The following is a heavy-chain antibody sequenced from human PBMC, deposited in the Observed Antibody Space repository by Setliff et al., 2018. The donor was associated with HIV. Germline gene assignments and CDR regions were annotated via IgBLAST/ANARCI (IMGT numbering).Heavy chain of an antibody. J-gene: IGHJ4*02. Sequence: GGSLRLSCAASGFTFSSYWMHWVRQAPGKGLVWVSRIHGDGGSTSYADSVKGRFTISRDNAKNTLYLQVNSLRAEDTAVYYCVRSDRGGVDYWGQGTLVTVSS. V-gene: IGHV3-74*01. CDR3: VRSDRGGVDY. D-gene: IGHD3-22*01. CDR1: GFTFSSYW. CDR2: IHGDGGST.